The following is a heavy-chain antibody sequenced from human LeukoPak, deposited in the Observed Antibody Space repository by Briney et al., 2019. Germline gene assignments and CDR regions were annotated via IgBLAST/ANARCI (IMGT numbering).Heavy chain of an antibody. CDR3: ARGGEGAAIYYFDF. Sequence: ASVKVSCKASGYTFTGYYMHWVRQAPGQGLEWMGWINPNSGGTNYAQKFQGTVTMTRDTSISTAYMELSRLRSDDTAVYYCARGGEGAAIYYFDFWGQGTLVSVST. V-gene: IGHV1-2*02. CDR2: INPNSGGT. CDR1: GYTFTGYY. D-gene: IGHD3-10*01. J-gene: IGHJ4*02.